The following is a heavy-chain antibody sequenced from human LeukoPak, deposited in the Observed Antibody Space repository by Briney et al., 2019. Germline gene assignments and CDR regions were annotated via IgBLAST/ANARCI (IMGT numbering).Heavy chain of an antibody. Sequence: ASVKVSCKASGYTFIDYHIHWVRQAPGQGLEWMGWINPKSGGTKYAQKFQVRVTMTRDTSISTAYMDLSRLRSDDTAVYYCAKDAGTYYYMDVWGKGTTVTVSS. CDR1: GYTFIDYH. CDR3: AKDAGTYYYMDV. J-gene: IGHJ6*03. V-gene: IGHV1-2*02. CDR2: INPKSGGT.